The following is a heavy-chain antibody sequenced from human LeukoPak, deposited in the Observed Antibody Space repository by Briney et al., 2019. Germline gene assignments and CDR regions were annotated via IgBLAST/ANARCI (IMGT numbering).Heavy chain of an antibody. CDR2: ISYDGSNK. J-gene: IGHJ3*02. CDR1: GFTFRSYG. Sequence: TGGSLRLSCAASGFTFRSYGMHWVRQAPGKGLEWVTHISYDGSNKYYRESVKGRFTISRDNSKNMLYLQMDSLRPEDTAVYYCANWDGDKSAYDTWGQGTMVTVSS. V-gene: IGHV3-30*18. D-gene: IGHD3-10*01. CDR3: ANWDGDKSAYDT.